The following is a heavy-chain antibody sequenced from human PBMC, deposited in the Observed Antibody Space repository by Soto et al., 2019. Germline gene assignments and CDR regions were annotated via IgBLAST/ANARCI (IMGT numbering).Heavy chain of an antibody. CDR2: IYYSGST. CDR1: GGSISSSSYY. Sequence: SQTLSLTCTVSGGSISSSSYYWGWIRQPPGKGLEWIGSIYYSGSTYYNPSLKSRVTISVDTSKNQFSLKLSSVTAADTAVYYCARQGRPDAFDIWGQGTMVTVSS. J-gene: IGHJ3*02. V-gene: IGHV4-39*01. CDR3: ARQGRPDAFDI.